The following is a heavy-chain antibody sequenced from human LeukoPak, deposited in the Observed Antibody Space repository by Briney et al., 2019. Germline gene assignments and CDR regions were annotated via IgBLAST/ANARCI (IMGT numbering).Heavy chain of an antibody. CDR2: INPSGGST. J-gene: IGHJ4*02. Sequence: ASVKVSCKASGGTFSSYAISWVRQAPGQGLEWMGIINPSGGSTSYAQKFQGRVTMTRDMSTSTVYMELSSLRSEDTAVYYCARATAMVTDYWGQGTLVTVSS. CDR3: ARATAMVTDY. D-gene: IGHD5-18*01. CDR1: GGTFSSYA. V-gene: IGHV1-46*01.